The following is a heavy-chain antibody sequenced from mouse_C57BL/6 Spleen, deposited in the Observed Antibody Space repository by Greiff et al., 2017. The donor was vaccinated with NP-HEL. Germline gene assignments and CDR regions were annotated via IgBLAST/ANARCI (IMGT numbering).Heavy chain of an antibody. CDR3: ADGENSSGPFAY. CDR1: GYSFTGYY. Sequence: VQLQQSGPELVKPGASVKISCKASGYSFTGYYMNWVKQSPEKSLEWIGEINPSTGGTTYNQKFKAKATLTVDKSSSTAYMQLKSLTSEDSAVYYCADGENSSGPFAYWGQGTLVTVSA. D-gene: IGHD3-2*02. J-gene: IGHJ3*01. CDR2: INPSTGGT. V-gene: IGHV1-42*01.